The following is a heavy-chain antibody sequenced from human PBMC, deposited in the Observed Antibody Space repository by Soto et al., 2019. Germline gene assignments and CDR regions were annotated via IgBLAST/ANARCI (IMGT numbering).Heavy chain of an antibody. V-gene: IGHV3-30-3*01. D-gene: IGHD6-13*01. J-gene: IGHJ6*02. Sequence: GGSLRLSCAASGFTFTSYAMHWVRQAPGKGLEWVAVISYDGGITYYADSVKGRFTISRDKSKNTLHLQMNSLRAEDTAVYYCAKDSREYSRSWVYYYYHSMDVWGQGTTVTVSS. CDR1: GFTFTSYA. CDR3: AKDSREYSRSWVYYYYHSMDV. CDR2: ISYDGGIT.